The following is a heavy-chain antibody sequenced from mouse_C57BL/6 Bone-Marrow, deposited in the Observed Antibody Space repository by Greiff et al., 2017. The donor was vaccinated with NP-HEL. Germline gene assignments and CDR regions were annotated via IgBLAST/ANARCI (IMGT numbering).Heavy chain of an antibody. Sequence: VQLQQSGPGLVQPSQSLSITCTVSGFSLTSYGVHWVRQSPGKGLEWLGVIWRGGSTDYNAAFMSRLSITKDNSKSQVFFKMNSLQADDTAIYYCAKRDLMVPRGWYFDVWGTGTTVTVSS. CDR2: IWRGGST. V-gene: IGHV2-5*01. CDR3: AKRDLMVPRGWYFDV. D-gene: IGHD1-1*02. CDR1: GFSLTSYG. J-gene: IGHJ1*03.